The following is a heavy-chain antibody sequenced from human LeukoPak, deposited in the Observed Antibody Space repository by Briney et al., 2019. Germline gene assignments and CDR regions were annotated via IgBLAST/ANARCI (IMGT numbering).Heavy chain of an antibody. CDR2: ISNDVIST. D-gene: IGHD3-16*01. V-gene: IGHV3-74*01. CDR1: GFTFSTHW. CDR3: AREGDDSVWESHRDPFDI. J-gene: IGHJ3*02. Sequence: GGSLRLSCEASGFTFSTHWMHWVRHVPGKGLVWISRISNDVISTISTSYADSVRGRFTVSRDNSKKTLYLQMNSLRVEDTAVYYCAREGDDSVWESHRDPFDIWGHGTMITVSS.